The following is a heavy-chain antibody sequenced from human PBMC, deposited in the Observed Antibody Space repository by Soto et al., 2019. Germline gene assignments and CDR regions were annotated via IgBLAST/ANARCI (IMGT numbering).Heavy chain of an antibody. D-gene: IGHD1-26*01. CDR3: ATTPPIVGAPIPYFDY. V-gene: IGHV1-24*01. CDR2: FDPEDGET. J-gene: IGHJ4*02. Sequence: ASVKVSCKVSGYTLTELSMHWVRQAPGKGLEWMGGFDPEDGETIYAQKFQGRVTMTEDTSTDTAYMELSSLRSEDTAVYYCATTPPIVGAPIPYFDYWGQGTLVTVSS. CDR1: GYTLTELS.